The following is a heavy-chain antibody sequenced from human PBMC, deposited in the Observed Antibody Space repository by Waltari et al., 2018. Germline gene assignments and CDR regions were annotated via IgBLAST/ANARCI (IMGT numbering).Heavy chain of an antibody. CDR2: INRIRST. CDR3: ARFRSGQGSDILTGYYTSYYYYMDV. CDR1: GGSFSGYS. V-gene: IGHV4-34*01. J-gene: IGHJ6*03. D-gene: IGHD3-9*01. Sequence: QVQLQQWGAGLLKPSETLSLTCAVYGGSFSGYSWTWIRQPPGKGLEWLGEINRIRSTNYNPSLKSRVTISLDTSKNQFSLKLSSVAAADTAVYYCARFRSGQGSDILTGYYTSYYYYMDVWGKGTTVTVSS.